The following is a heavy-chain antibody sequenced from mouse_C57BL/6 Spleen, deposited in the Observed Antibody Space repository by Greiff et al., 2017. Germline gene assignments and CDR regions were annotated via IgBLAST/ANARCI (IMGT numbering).Heavy chain of an antibody. CDR3: ARSGPNSPLFDY. J-gene: IGHJ2*01. CDR1: GYILTSFG. V-gene: IGHV1-81*01. D-gene: IGHD2-12*01. Sequence: VQRVESGAELARPGASVKLSCKASGYILTSFGMSWVKQRTGQGLEWIGEIYPRSGNTYYNEKLKGKATLTADKSSSTAYMELRSLTSEDSAVYFCARSGPNSPLFDYWGQGTTLTVSS. CDR2: IYPRSGNT.